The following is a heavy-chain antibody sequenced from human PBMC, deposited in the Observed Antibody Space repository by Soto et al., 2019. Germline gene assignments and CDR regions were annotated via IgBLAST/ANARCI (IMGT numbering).Heavy chain of an antibody. Sequence: QVQLVQSGAEVKKPGASVKVSCKASGYAFTTYDINWVRQATGQGAEWMGWVNPNSGHTVYAQKFQGRVTVTRDTYINTAYMELSSLRSADTAVYYCARGSMGFGGYGMDVWGQGTTVTVSS. V-gene: IGHV1-8*01. D-gene: IGHD3-10*01. J-gene: IGHJ6*02. CDR1: GYAFTTYD. CDR3: ARGSMGFGGYGMDV. CDR2: VNPNSGHT.